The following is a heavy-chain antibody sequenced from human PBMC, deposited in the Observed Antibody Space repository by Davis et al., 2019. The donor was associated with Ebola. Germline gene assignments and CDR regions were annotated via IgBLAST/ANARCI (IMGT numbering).Heavy chain of an antibody. CDR1: GFTFSSYA. Sequence: GGSLRLSCAASGFTFSSYAMHWVRQAPGKGLEWVSSISSSSSYIYYADSVKGRFTISRDNAKNSLYLQMNSLRAEDTAVYYCASIVYDILTGYYGYWGQGTLVTVSS. J-gene: IGHJ4*02. CDR2: ISSSSSYI. D-gene: IGHD3-9*01. CDR3: ASIVYDILTGYYGY. V-gene: IGHV3-21*01.